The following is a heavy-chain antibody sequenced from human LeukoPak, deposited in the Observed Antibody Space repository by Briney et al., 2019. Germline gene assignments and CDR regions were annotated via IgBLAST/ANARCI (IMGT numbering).Heavy chain of an antibody. D-gene: IGHD3-22*01. Sequence: GRSLRLSCAASGFTFSSYAMHWVRQAPGKGLEWVAVISYDGSNKYYADSVKGRFTISRGNSKNTPYLQMNSLRAEDTAVYYCARDDRLGSSGNYGMDVWGQGTTVTVSS. CDR1: GFTFSSYA. CDR3: ARDDRLGSSGNYGMDV. J-gene: IGHJ6*02. V-gene: IGHV3-30-3*01. CDR2: ISYDGSNK.